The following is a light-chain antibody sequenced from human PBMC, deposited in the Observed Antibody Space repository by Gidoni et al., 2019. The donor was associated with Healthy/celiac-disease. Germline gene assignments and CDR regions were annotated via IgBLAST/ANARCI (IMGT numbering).Light chain of an antibody. CDR1: QSVSSSY. J-gene: IGKJ4*01. CDR3: QQYCSSQVT. Sequence: VLTQSPGTLPLSPGERATLSCRASQSVSSSYLAWYQQKPGQAPRLLIYGASSRATGLPDRFSGSGSGTDFTLTISRLEPEDFAVYYCQQYCSSQVTFGGGTKVEIK. CDR2: GAS. V-gene: IGKV3-20*01.